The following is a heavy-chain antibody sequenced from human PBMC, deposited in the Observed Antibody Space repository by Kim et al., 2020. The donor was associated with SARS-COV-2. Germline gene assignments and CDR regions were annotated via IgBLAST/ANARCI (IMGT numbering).Heavy chain of an antibody. CDR1: GFILSSYW. CDR2: INSDGIT. J-gene: IGHJ4*02. V-gene: IGHV3-74*01. D-gene: IGHD3-16*01. CDR3: VRAWGY. Sequence: GGSLRLSCAASGFILSSYWMYWVRQVPGKWLVWVARINSDGITIYADSVKGRFNISRENAKNTLYLQMDSLRAEDTAVYYCVRAWGYWGRGTLVTVSS.